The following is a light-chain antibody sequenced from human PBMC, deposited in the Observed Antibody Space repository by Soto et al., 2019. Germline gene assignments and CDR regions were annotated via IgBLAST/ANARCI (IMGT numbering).Light chain of an antibody. CDR2: EVS. CDR1: SSDVGGYNY. J-gene: IGLJ2*01. V-gene: IGLV2-23*02. Sequence: QSALTQPASVSGSPGQSITISCTGTSSDVGGYNYVSWYQQHPGKAPKLMIYEVSNRPSGVSNRFSGSKSGNTASLTISGLQAEDEAEYYCCSYADSNTYVVFGGGTKVTVL. CDR3: CSYADSNTYVV.